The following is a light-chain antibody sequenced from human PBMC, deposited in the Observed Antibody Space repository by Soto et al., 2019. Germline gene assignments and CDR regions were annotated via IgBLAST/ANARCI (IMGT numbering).Light chain of an antibody. CDR3: QQYNTYSSLT. Sequence: DIQMTQSPSTLSASVGDRVTITCRASQSISNRLAWYQQKPGKAPKVLIYDASSLESGVPSRFSGSGSGTEFTLTISSLQPDDFATYYCQQYNTYSSLTFGGGTKVDIK. CDR1: QSISNR. V-gene: IGKV1-5*01. J-gene: IGKJ4*01. CDR2: DAS.